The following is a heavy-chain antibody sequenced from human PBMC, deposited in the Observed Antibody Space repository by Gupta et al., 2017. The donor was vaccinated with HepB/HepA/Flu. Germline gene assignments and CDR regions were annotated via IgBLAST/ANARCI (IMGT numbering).Heavy chain of an antibody. CDR1: GYSFSSYW. J-gene: IGHJ4*02. D-gene: IGHD5-24*01. V-gene: IGHV5-10-1*01. CDR3: ARHNEISGFDY. CDR2: IDTGDSYT. Sequence: EVQLVQSGEEVKKPGESLRISCTGVGYSFSSYWITWVRQMPGKGLEWMGGIDTGDSYTKYSPSFQGNVTIYLDKSISTAYLQLSSLKASDTAMYYCARHNEISGFDYWGQGTLVTVSS.